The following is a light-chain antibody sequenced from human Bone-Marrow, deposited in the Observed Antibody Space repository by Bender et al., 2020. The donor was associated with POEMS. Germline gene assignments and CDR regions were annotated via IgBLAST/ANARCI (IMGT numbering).Light chain of an antibody. CDR2: QDN. CDR1: KLGEKY. Sequence: SYELVQPPSVSVSPGQTARITCSGDKLGEKYACWYQQKPGQSPLLVIYQDNKRPSGLHERFAGSNSGNTATLTIGGAQAVDEADYYCQAWDSNSALYGFGTGTRVAVL. J-gene: IGLJ1*01. CDR3: QAWDSNSALYG. V-gene: IGLV3-1*01.